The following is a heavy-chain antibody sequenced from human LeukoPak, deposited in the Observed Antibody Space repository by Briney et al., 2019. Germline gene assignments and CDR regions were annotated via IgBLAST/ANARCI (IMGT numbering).Heavy chain of an antibody. Sequence: GGSLRLSCAASGFTFSSYSMNWVRQAPGKGLEWVSYISSSSSTIYYADSVKGRFTISRDNAKNSLYLQMNSLRAEDTAVYYCARGGSRTWGYWGQGTLVTVSS. CDR1: GFTFSSYS. V-gene: IGHV3-48*01. CDR3: ARGGSRTWGY. CDR2: ISSSSSTI. J-gene: IGHJ4*02. D-gene: IGHD6-13*01.